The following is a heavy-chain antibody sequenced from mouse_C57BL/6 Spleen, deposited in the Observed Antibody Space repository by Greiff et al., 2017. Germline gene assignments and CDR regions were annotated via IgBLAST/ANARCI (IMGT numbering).Heavy chain of an antibody. J-gene: IGHJ3*01. V-gene: IGHV1-69*01. Sequence: QVQLQQPGAELVMPGASVKLSCKASGYTFTSYWMHWVKQRPGQGLEWIGEIDPSDSYTNYNQKFKGKSTLTVDKSSSTAYMQLSSLTSEDSAVYYCATYYVSSPPWFAYWGQGTLVTVSA. CDR1: GYTFTSYW. CDR3: ATYYVSSPPWFAY. D-gene: IGHD1-1*01. CDR2: IDPSDSYT.